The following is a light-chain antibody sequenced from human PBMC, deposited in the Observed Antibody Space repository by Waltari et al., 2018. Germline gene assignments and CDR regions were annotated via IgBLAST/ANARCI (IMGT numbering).Light chain of an antibody. V-gene: IGKV2-28*01. CDR3: MQALHTPT. CDR1: QSLLHSNGYNY. J-gene: IGKJ1*01. CDR2: LGS. Sequence: DIVMTQSPLSLLVTPGKPASISCRSSQSLLHSNGYNYLDWYLQKPGQSPQLLIYLGSNRASGVPDRFSGSGSGTDFTLKISRVEAEDVGVYYCMQALHTPTFGQGTKVEIK.